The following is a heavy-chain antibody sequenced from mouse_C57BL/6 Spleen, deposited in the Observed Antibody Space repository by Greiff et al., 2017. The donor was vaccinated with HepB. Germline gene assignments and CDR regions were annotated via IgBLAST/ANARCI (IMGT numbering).Heavy chain of an antibody. CDR1: GFTFSDFY. J-gene: IGHJ4*01. D-gene: IGHD1-1*01. CDR2: SRNKANDYTT. Sequence: EVKLVESGGGLVQSGRSLRLSCATSGFTFSDFYMEWVRQAPGKGLEWIAASRNKANDYTTEYSASVKGRFIVSRDTSQSILYLQMNALRAEDTAIYYCARDSSNYGSYYAMDYWGQGTSVTVSS. V-gene: IGHV7-1*01. CDR3: ARDSSNYGSYYAMDY.